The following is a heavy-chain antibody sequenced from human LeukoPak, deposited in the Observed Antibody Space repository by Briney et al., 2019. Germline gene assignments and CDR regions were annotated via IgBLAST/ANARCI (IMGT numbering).Heavy chain of an antibody. V-gene: IGHV3-30-3*01. CDR3: ARDPFDY. CDR1: GFTFSSYA. J-gene: IGHJ4*02. CDR2: ISYDGSNK. Sequence: PGGSLRLSCAASGFTFSSYAMHWVRQAPGKGLEWAAVISYDGSNKYYADSVKGRFTISRDNSKNTLYLQMNSLRAEDTAVYYCARDPFDYWGQGTLVTVSS.